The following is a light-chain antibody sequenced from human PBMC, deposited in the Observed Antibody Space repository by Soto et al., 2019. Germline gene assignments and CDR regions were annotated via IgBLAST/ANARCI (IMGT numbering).Light chain of an antibody. Sequence: QSALTQPASVSGSPGQSITISCTGTSSDVGGYNYVSWYQQHPGKAPKLMIYDVSYRPSGVSNRFSGSKSGTTASLTISGLQAEDEADYYCSSFTRSITYVFGTGTKLTVL. CDR2: DVS. J-gene: IGLJ1*01. V-gene: IGLV2-14*03. CDR1: SSDVGGYNY. CDR3: SSFTRSITYV.